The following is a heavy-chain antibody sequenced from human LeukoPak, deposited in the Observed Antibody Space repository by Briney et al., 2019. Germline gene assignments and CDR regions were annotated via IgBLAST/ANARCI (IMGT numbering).Heavy chain of an antibody. D-gene: IGHD6-19*01. J-gene: IGHJ3*02. CDR2: FAYSGTT. CDR1: DGSISSHY. Sequence: PSETLSLTCTVSDGSISSHYWSWIRQPPGKGLERIGHFAYSGTTSYNASLKSRVTISVDTSKNQFSLTLTSVTAADTAVYYCARPHSSGWYGVYDIWGQGTVVTVSS. V-gene: IGHV4-59*08. CDR3: ARPHSSGWYGVYDI.